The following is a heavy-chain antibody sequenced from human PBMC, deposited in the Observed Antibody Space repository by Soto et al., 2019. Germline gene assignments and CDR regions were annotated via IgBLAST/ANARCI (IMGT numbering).Heavy chain of an antibody. CDR1: GFSLSDARRG. D-gene: IGHD5-18*01. V-gene: IGHV2-26*03. J-gene: IGHJ5*02. CDR2: IFSNDEK. CDR3: ARIPDVYSYGRGLSSWFDP. Sequence: EPHRLTCTISGFSLSDARRGVSWIRQPPGKALEWLAHIFSNDEKSYSTSLKSRLTISKDTSKSQVVLTMTNMDPVDTATYYCARIPDVYSYGRGLSSWFDPWGQGTLVTVSS.